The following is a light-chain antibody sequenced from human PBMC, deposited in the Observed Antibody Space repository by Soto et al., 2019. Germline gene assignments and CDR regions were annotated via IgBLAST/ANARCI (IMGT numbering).Light chain of an antibody. CDR1: QSVSSSY. Sequence: EIVLTQSPGTLSLSPGERATLSCRASQSVSSSYLAWYQQKPGQAPRLLIYGASSMATGIPDRFSGSGSGTDFTLTISRLEPEDFAVDYCQQYGSSPAWTFCQGTKVEIK. V-gene: IGKV3-20*01. CDR2: GAS. CDR3: QQYGSSPAWT. J-gene: IGKJ1*01.